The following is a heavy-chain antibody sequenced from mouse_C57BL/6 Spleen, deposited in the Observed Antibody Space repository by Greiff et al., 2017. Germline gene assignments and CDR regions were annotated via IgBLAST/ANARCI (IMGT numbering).Heavy chain of an antibody. J-gene: IGHJ2*01. CDR3: ARSGYYGSSYFDY. CDR2: IYPGDGDT. CDR1: GYAFSSSW. D-gene: IGHD1-1*01. V-gene: IGHV1-82*01. Sequence: QVQLKQSGPELVKPGASVKISCKASGYAFSSSWMNWVKQRPGKGLEWIGRIYPGDGDTNYNGKFKGKATLTADKSSSTAYMQLSSLTSEDSAVYCCARSGYYGSSYFDYWGQGTTLTVSS.